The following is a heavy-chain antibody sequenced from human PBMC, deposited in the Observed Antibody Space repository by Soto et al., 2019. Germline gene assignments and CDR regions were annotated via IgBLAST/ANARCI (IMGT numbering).Heavy chain of an antibody. CDR3: PRESYEINPSPQPAALDI. J-gene: IGHJ3*02. CDR2: IIPIFGTA. V-gene: IGHV1-69*13. Sequence: SVNVSCKASGGTFSSYAISWVRQAPGQGLEWMGGIIPIFGTANYAQKFQGRVTITADESTSTAYMELNRLRAEDTAEYYCPRESYEINPSPQPAALDIWGQGTM. D-gene: IGHD3-9*01. CDR1: GGTFSSYA.